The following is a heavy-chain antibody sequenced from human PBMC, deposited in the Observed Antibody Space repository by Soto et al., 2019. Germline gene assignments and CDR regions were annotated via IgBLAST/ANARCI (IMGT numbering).Heavy chain of an antibody. CDR3: ARVWDSVRSMDV. CDR2: IWYDGSNK. CDR1: GFTFSSYG. J-gene: IGHJ6*02. Sequence: QVQLVESGGGVVQPGRSLRLSCAASGFTFSSYGMHWVRQAPGKGLEWVAVIWYDGSNKYYADSVKGRFTISRDNSKNTLYLQMYSLRAEDTAVYYCARVWDSVRSMDVWGQGTTVTVSS. V-gene: IGHV3-33*01. D-gene: IGHD1-26*01.